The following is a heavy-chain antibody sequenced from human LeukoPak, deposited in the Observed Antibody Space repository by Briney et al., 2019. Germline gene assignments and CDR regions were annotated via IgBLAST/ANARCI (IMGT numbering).Heavy chain of an antibody. CDR1: GFTFRSYG. Sequence: PGGSLRLSCAASGFTFRSYGMHWVRQAPAKGLEWMAVISYDGSNKYYADSVKGRFTIYRDNSKNTLYLQMNSLRAEDTAVYYCAKSGYHGSSGYNWGQGTLVTVSS. V-gene: IGHV3-30*18. D-gene: IGHD3-22*01. CDR2: ISYDGSNK. CDR3: AKSGYHGSSGYN. J-gene: IGHJ4*02.